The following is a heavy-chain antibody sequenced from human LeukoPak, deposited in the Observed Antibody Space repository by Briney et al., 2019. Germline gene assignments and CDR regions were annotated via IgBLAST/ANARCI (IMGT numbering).Heavy chain of an antibody. CDR1: GFIFSDHY. D-gene: IGHD5-12*01. Sequence: PGGSLRLSCAASGFIFSDHYMDWVRQAPGKGLEWVARSRNKLSSYTTEYAASVKGRFTISRDDPKNSLYLQMNSLKTEDTAVYYCVSRSRAISDAFDIWGQGTMVTVSS. CDR2: SRNKLSSYTT. J-gene: IGHJ3*02. CDR3: VSRSRAISDAFDI. V-gene: IGHV3-72*01.